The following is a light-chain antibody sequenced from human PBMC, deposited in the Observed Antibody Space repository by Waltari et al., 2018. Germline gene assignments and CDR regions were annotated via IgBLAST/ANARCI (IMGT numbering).Light chain of an antibody. CDR2: GAS. CDR1: QSVRSD. Sequence: EIVMTQSPATLSVSLGERATLSCRASQSVRSDLAWYQHKPGQTPRLLIYGASTRATGIPARFSVSGSETEFSLTISSLQSEDFAVYYCQQYNYWPRFTFGPGTRVDI. V-gene: IGKV3D-15*01. J-gene: IGKJ3*01. CDR3: QQYNYWPRFT.